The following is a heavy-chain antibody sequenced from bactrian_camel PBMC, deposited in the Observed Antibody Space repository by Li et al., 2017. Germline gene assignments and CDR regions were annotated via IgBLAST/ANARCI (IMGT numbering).Heavy chain of an antibody. V-gene: IGHV3S53*01. Sequence: QVQLVESGGGSVQAGGSLRLSCSASGYTYSTACMGWFRQAPGKEREGVAVLDSDGITRYSDSVKGRFTISKDVASNTLSLQMNSLRPEDTAMYYCAASLGKAYCHRAFFLSRQRPNFGYMGQGTQVTVS. CDR1: GYTYSTAC. J-gene: IGHJ4*01. CDR2: LDSDGIT. D-gene: IGHD5*01.